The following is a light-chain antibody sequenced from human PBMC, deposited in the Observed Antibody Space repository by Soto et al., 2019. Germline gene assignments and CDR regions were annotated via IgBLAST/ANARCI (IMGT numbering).Light chain of an antibody. V-gene: IGKV3-15*01. CDR2: GAS. CDR3: QHHNNWPPLT. J-gene: IGKJ4*01. Sequence: EIVMTQSPATLXXSPXEXXTXSCRASQSVSSNLAWYQQKPGQAPRLLIYGASTRATGIPARFSGSGSGTEYTLTISRLQSEDFAVYYYQHHNNWPPLTFGGGTKVEI. CDR1: QSVSSN.